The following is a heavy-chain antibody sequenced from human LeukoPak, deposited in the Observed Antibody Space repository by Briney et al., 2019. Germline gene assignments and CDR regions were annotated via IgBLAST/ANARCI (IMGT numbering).Heavy chain of an antibody. Sequence: GGSLRLSCAASGFTFSSYTINWVRQAPGEGLEWVSSIDSSTTYIYYADSVKGRFTISRDNSKNTLFLQMSSLTAGDTAVYYCAKSAYYDSSGFYREYYFDHWGQGTLVTVSS. CDR1: GFTFSSYT. CDR2: IDSSTTYI. CDR3: AKSAYYDSSGFYREYYFDH. J-gene: IGHJ4*02. V-gene: IGHV3-21*04. D-gene: IGHD3-22*01.